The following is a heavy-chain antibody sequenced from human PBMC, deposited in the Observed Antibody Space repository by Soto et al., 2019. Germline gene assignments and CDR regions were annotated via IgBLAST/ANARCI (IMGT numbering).Heavy chain of an antibody. V-gene: IGHV5-51*03. Sequence: GESLKISCQCSGYTFSNFWIGWVRQLPGKGLEWMGIIYPGDHETRYSPSFHGKVTISADKSFNTAYLQWNSLEASDTAFYFCARSPRSSPYFDYCDQGALVTVSA. CDR2: IYPGDHET. D-gene: IGHD6-13*01. J-gene: IGHJ4*02. CDR1: GYTFSNFW. CDR3: ARSPRSSPYFDY.